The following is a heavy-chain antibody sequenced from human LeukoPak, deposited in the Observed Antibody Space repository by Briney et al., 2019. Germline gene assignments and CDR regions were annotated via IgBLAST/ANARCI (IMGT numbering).Heavy chain of an antibody. V-gene: IGHV1-46*03. Sequence: ASVKVSCKASGYTFTSYYMHWVRQAPGQGLEWMGIINPSDGSTSYAQKFQVRVTMTRDTSTSTVYMELSSLRSEDMAVYYCARRGCSSTYYFAFDIWAKGQWSPSLQ. J-gene: IGHJ3*02. CDR1: GYTFTSYY. CDR3: ARRGCSSTYYFAFDI. CDR2: INPSDGST. D-gene: IGHD2-2*01.